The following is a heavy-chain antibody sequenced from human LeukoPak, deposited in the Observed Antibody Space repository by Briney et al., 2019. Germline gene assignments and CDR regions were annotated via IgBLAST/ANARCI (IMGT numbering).Heavy chain of an antibody. CDR1: GFTVTNNY. J-gene: IGHJ4*02. D-gene: IGHD6-19*01. CDR3: ARDSNGPAF. Sequence: GGSLRLSCAVSGFTVTNNYMSWVRQAPGKGLEWVSVIYSGGGTFYSGSAKGRFTISRDFSKNTLYLQMSSLRADDTAVYYCARDSNGPAFWGQGTLVTVSS. V-gene: IGHV3-53*01. CDR2: IYSGGGT.